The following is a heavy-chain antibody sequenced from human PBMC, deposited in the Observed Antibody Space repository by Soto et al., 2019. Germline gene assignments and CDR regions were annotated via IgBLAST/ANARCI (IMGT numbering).Heavy chain of an antibody. CDR1: GYTFTYRY. CDR2: ITPFNGNT. CDR3: ASTPPRLTGEFDY. Sequence: QMQLVQSGAEVKKTGSSVKVSCKASGYTFTYRYLHWVRQAPGQALEWMGWITPFNGNTNYAQKFQDRVTITRDRSMSTAYMELSSLRSEDTAMYYCASTPPRLTGEFDYWGQGTLVTVSS. D-gene: IGHD7-27*01. J-gene: IGHJ4*02. V-gene: IGHV1-45*02.